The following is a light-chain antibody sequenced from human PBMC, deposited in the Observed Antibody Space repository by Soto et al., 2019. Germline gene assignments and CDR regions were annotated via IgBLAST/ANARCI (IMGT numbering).Light chain of an antibody. J-gene: IGLJ2*01. V-gene: IGLV2-23*01. CDR3: CSYAGSSTLV. CDR2: EGN. Sequence: QSALTQPASVSGSPGQPITISCSGPSSEVGSYTLVSWYQHHPGKAPKLMIYEGNKRPSGVSNRFSGSKSGNTASLTISGLQAEDEADYYCCSYAGSSTLVFGGGTKLTVL. CDR1: SSEVGSYTL.